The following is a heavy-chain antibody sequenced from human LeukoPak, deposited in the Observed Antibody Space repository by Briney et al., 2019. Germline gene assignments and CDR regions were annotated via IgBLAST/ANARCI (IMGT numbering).Heavy chain of an antibody. D-gene: IGHD3-22*01. V-gene: IGHV3-23*01. J-gene: IGHJ4*02. CDR3: AKAGVYYFDSSSL. CDR1: GFTFSNYA. Sequence: PGGSLRLSCAASGFTFSNYAMTWVRQAPGKGLEWVSGISGRGGSTYYADSVKGRFTISRDNSKNTLYLQMNSLRADDTAVYYCAKAGVYYFDSSSLWGQGTLVTVSP. CDR2: ISGRGGST.